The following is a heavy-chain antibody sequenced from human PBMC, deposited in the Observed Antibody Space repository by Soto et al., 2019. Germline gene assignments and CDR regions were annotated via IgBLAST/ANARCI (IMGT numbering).Heavy chain of an antibody. Sequence: SETLSLTCIVSGASISSYYWTWIRQPPGGGLEWIGYMHHTQGTNDNPSLRGRVHMSIDTSMNQFSLRLTSVTAADTAVYYCARVPFVGYFDWLDPWGHGALVTVSS. V-gene: IGHV4-59*01. CDR1: GASISSYY. J-gene: IGHJ5*02. CDR2: MHHTQGT. CDR3: ARVPFVGYFDWLDP. D-gene: IGHD3-9*01.